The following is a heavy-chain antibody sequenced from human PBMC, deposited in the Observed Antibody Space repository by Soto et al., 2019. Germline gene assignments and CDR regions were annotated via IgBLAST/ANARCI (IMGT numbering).Heavy chain of an antibody. CDR3: AREFGLGEGACLDY. Sequence: QVQLVESGGGVVQPGRSLRLSCAASGFTFSSYGMHWVRQAPGKGLEWVAVISYDGSNKYYADSVKGRFTISRDNSKNTLYLQMNSLRAEDTAVYYCAREFGLGEGACLDYWGQGTLVTVSS. CDR2: ISYDGSNK. CDR1: GFTFSSYG. V-gene: IGHV3-30*03. D-gene: IGHD3-10*01. J-gene: IGHJ4*02.